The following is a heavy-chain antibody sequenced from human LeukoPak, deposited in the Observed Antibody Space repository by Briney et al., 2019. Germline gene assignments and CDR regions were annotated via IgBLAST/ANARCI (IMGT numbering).Heavy chain of an antibody. Sequence: SETLSLTCAVYGGSFSGYYWSWIRQPPGKGLEWIGEINHSGSTNYNPSLKSRVTISVDTSKNQFSLKLSSVTAADTAVYYCARGHGYYDFWSGYYQKWFDPWGQGTLVTVSS. CDR1: GGSFSGYY. CDR3: ARGHGYYDFWSGYYQKWFDP. D-gene: IGHD3-3*01. J-gene: IGHJ5*02. CDR2: INHSGST. V-gene: IGHV4-34*01.